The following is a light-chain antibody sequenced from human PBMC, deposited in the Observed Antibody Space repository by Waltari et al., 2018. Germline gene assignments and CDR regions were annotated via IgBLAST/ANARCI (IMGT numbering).Light chain of an antibody. J-gene: IGLJ3*02. Sequence: QSVLSQPPSASGTPGQRVTISCSGSSSNIGGNYVYWYQQLPGTAPKLLIYKNNQRPSGVPDRFSVSKSGSSVSLAISGLRSEDEADYYCAAWDDSLSGWVFGGGTKLTVL. CDR1: SSNIGGNY. CDR3: AAWDDSLSGWV. V-gene: IGLV1-47*01. CDR2: KNN.